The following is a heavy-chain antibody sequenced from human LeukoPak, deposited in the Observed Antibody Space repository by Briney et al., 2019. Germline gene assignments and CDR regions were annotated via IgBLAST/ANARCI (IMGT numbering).Heavy chain of an antibody. CDR1: GGSISTYY. CDR2: IYYSGST. Sequence: SETLSLTCTVSGGSISTYYWSWIRQPPRKGLEWIGHIYYSGSTTYNPSLKSRVTISVDTSKNQFSLKLSSVTAADTAVYFCARQSGYFDYWGQGTLVTVSS. J-gene: IGHJ4*03. CDR3: ARQSGYFDY. V-gene: IGHV4-59*08.